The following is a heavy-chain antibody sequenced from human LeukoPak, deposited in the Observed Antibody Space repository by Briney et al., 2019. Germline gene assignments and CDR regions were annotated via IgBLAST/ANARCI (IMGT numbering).Heavy chain of an antibody. CDR2: IYTSGST. D-gene: IGHD3-3*01. CDR3: ARSFWSGYYV. CDR1: GGSISSYY. Sequence: ASETLSLTCTVSGGSISSYYWSWIRQPPGKGLEWIGYIYTSGSTNYNPSLKSRVTISVDTSKNQFSLKLSSVTAADTAVYYCARSFWSGYYVWGQGTLVTVSS. J-gene: IGHJ4*02. V-gene: IGHV4-4*09.